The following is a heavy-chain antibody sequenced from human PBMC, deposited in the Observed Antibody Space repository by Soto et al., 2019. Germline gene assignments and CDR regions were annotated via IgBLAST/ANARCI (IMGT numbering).Heavy chain of an antibody. CDR1: GSTFTSYG. CDR3: ARIWELPAGASLYYYYGMDV. D-gene: IGHD1-26*01. V-gene: IGHV1-18*04. CDR2: ISAYNGNT. J-gene: IGHJ6*02. Sequence: ASVKVSCKASGSTFTSYGISWVRQAPGQGLEWMGWISAYNGNTNYAQKFQGRVTITADKSTSTAYMELSSLRSEDTAVYYCARIWELPAGASLYYYYGMDVWGQGTTVTVSS.